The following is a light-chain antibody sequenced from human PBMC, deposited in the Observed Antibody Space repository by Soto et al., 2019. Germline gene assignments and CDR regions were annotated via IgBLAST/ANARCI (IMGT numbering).Light chain of an antibody. CDR3: QKDNSAPRA. Sequence: GDRVTITCRASQDTANYVAWYQQKPGKVPNLLIYAASTLQPGVPSRFSGSGSGTYFTLTISSLQPEGVAIYYCQKDNSAPRAFGQGPRLEI. V-gene: IGKV1-27*01. CDR1: QDTANY. CDR2: AAS. J-gene: IGKJ1*01.